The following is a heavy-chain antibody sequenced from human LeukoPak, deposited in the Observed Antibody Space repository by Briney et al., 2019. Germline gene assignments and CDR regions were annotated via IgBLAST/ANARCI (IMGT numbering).Heavy chain of an antibody. CDR3: ARLLTALGYCSGGSCYSDAFDI. CDR1: GFTFSGYW. CDR2: IKQDVSEK. J-gene: IGHJ3*02. V-gene: IGHV3-7*01. Sequence: GGSLRLSCAASGFTFSGYWMSWVRQAPGKGLEWVANIKQDVSEKYYVDSVKGRFTISRDNAKNSLYLQMNSLRAEDTAVYYCARLLTALGYCSGGSCYSDAFDIWGQGTMVTVSS. D-gene: IGHD2-15*01.